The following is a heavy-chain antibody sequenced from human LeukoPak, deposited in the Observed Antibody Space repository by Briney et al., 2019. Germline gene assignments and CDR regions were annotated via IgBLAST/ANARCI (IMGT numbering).Heavy chain of an antibody. J-gene: IGHJ4*02. CDR2: ISASGGST. CDR1: GFTFSSSA. D-gene: IGHD1-26*01. V-gene: IGHV3-23*01. CDR3: ARYSGSYYYPPAWDL. Sequence: GGSLRLSCAASGFTFSSSAMSWVRQVPGKGLEWVSGISASGGSTSYADSVRGRFTISRDNSKNTLYLQMDSLRADDTAVYYCARYSGSYYYPPAWDLWGQGTLVTVSS.